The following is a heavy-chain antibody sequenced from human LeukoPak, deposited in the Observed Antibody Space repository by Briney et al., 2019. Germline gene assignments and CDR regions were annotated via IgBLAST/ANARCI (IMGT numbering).Heavy chain of an antibody. CDR3: ARDLVVVVAAVYFDY. D-gene: IGHD2-15*01. J-gene: IGHJ4*02. Sequence: GASVKVSCKASGYTFTGYYMHWVRQAPGQGLEWMGWINPNSGGTNYAQKFQGRVTMTRDTSISTAYMELSRLRSDDTAVYYCARDLVVVVAAVYFDYWGQGTLVTVSS. CDR1: GYTFTGYY. V-gene: IGHV1-2*02. CDR2: INPNSGGT.